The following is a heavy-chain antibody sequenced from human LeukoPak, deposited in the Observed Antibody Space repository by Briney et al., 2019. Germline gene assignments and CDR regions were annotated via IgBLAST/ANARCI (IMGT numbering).Heavy chain of an antibody. V-gene: IGHV4-39*07. CDR2: IYYSGST. CDR3: ARGDSYGYWPFDY. J-gene: IGHJ4*02. Sequence: PSETLSLTCTVSGGSISSSSYYWGWIRQPPGKGLEWIGSIYYSGSTYYNPSLKSRVTISVDTSKNQFSLKLSSVTAADTAVYYCARGDSYGYWPFDYWGQGTLVTVSS. CDR1: GGSISSSSYY. D-gene: IGHD5-18*01.